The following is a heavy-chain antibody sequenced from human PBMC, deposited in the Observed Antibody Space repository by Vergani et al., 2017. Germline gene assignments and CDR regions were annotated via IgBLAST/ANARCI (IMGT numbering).Heavy chain of an antibody. J-gene: IGHJ5*02. CDR1: GASIRSSNYY. CDR2: IYYSGST. V-gene: IGHV4-39*01. D-gene: IGHD3-10*01. Sequence: QLQLQESGPGLVKPSATLSLTCSVSGASIRSSNYYWGWIRQPPGKGLEWIASIYYSGSTYYNPSLKSRVTISVDTSKNQFSLKLSSVTAADTAVYFCARHSTVELQVKLGWIDPWGQGILVTVSS. CDR3: ARHSTVELQVKLGWIDP.